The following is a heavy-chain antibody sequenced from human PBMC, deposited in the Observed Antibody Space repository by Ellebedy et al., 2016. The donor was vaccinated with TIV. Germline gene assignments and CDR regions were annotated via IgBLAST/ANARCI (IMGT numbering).Heavy chain of an antibody. Sequence: MPGGSLRLSCTVSGGSISSYYWSWIRQPPGKGLEWIGYIYYSGSTNYNPSLKSRVTISVDTSKNQFSLKLSSVTAADTAVYYCARGERYFDWINWFDPWGQGTLVTVSS. V-gene: IGHV4-59*01. CDR2: IYYSGST. CDR1: GGSISSYY. CDR3: ARGERYFDWINWFDP. D-gene: IGHD3-9*01. J-gene: IGHJ5*02.